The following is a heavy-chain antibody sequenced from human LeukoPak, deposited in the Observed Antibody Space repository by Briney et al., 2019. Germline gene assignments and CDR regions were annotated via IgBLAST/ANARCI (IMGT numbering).Heavy chain of an antibody. CDR1: GFTFSSYE. V-gene: IGHV3-48*03. CDR2: ISSSGSTI. J-gene: IGHJ4*02. Sequence: TGGSLRLSCAASGFTFSSYEMNWVRQAPGKGQEWVSYISSSGSTIYYADSVKGRFTISRDNAKNSLYLQMNSLRAEDTAVYYCAREAAVAGTAGGYWGQGTLVTVSS. CDR3: AREAAVAGTAGGY. D-gene: IGHD6-19*01.